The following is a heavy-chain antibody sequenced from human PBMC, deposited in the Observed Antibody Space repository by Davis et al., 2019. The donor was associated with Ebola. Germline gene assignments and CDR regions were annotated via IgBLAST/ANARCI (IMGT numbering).Heavy chain of an antibody. J-gene: IGHJ4*02. CDR3: AWRGDSREFDY. Sequence: GESLKISCAASGFTVSSNYMSWVRQAPGKGLEWVSVIYSGGSTYYADSVKGRFTVARDNDEKVLYLQMNSLRAEDTAVYYCAWRGDSREFDYWGQGNLVTVSS. CDR2: IYSGGST. CDR1: GFTVSSNY. D-gene: IGHD3-22*01. V-gene: IGHV3-53*01.